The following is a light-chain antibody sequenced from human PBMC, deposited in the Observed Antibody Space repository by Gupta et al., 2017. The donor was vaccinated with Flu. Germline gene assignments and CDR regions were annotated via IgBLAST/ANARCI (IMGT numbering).Light chain of an antibody. CDR3: TAWVSNIVV. CDR2: QDS. Sequence: SYEFTPPFALSVSAGQSGSITCSEDELGDKYVCWYQRKPDQSPVLVLYQDSQRPSGIPERFSGSNSANTATLTITGTQAMDEAEYYCTAWVSNIVVFGGGTKLTVL. V-gene: IGLV3-1*01. CDR1: ELGDKY. J-gene: IGLJ2*01.